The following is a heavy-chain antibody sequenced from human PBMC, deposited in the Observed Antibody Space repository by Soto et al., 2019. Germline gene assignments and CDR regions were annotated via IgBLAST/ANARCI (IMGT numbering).Heavy chain of an antibody. Sequence: SETLSLTCTVSGGSISSGGYYWSWIRQHPGKGLEWIGYIYYSGSTYYNPSLKSRVTISVDTSKNQFSLKLSSVTAADTAVYYCARDRSELRYFDWELDYWGQGTLVTVS. V-gene: IGHV4-31*03. CDR2: IYYSGST. CDR3: ARDRSELRYFDWELDY. CDR1: GGSISSGGYY. D-gene: IGHD3-9*01. J-gene: IGHJ4*02.